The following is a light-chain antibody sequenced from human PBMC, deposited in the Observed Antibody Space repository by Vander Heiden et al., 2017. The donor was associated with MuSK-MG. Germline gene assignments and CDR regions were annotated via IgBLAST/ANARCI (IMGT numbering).Light chain of an antibody. Sequence: DIQMTQSPSSLSASVGDRVTITCRASQSISSYLNWYQQKPGKAPKLLIYAASSLQSGVPSRFSGSGSGTDFTLTISSLHPEDFATYYCQRSYSTPVTFGPGTKVEIK. CDR1: QSISSY. CDR2: AAS. V-gene: IGKV1-39*01. CDR3: QRSYSTPVT. J-gene: IGKJ1*01.